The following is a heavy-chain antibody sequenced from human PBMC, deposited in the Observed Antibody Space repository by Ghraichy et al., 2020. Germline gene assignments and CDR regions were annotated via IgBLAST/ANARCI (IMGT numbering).Heavy chain of an antibody. CDR3: ARVSGSYDFDY. CDR2: IYSGGST. V-gene: IGHV3-53*01. J-gene: IGHJ4*02. CDR1: GFTVSSNY. D-gene: IGHD1-26*01. Sequence: GESLNISCAASGFTVSSNYVSWVRQAPGKGLEWVSVIYSGGSTYYADSVKGRFTISRDNSKNTLYLQMNSLRAEDTAVYYCARVSGSYDFDYWGQGTLVTVSS.